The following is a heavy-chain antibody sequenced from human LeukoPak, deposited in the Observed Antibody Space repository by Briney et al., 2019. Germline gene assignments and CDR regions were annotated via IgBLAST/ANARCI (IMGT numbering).Heavy chain of an antibody. D-gene: IGHD1-26*01. CDR3: ARGSPGAHVDY. CDR2: IYTSGST. CDR1: GGSISSGSYY. V-gene: IGHV4-61*02. Sequence: SETLSLTCTVSGGSISSGSYYWSWIRQPAGKGLEWIGRIYTSGSTNYNPSLKSRVTISVDTSKNQFSLKLSSATAADTAVYYCARGSPGAHVDYWGRGTLVTVSS. J-gene: IGHJ4*02.